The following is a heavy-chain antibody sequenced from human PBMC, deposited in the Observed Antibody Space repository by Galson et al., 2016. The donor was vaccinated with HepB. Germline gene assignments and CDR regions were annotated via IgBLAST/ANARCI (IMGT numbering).Heavy chain of an antibody. Sequence: TLSLTCTVSGGSITSSDYYWSWIRQPPGRGLEWLGYIYYSGNTYYNPSLKSRVIISVDTSKNQFSLKLSSVTAADTAVYYCASTNWWEGCRSSLCYKAGWFDTWGQGTRVTVSA. CDR2: IYYSGNT. V-gene: IGHV4-30-4*01. J-gene: IGHJ5*02. CDR1: GGSITSSDYY. D-gene: IGHD2-2*01. CDR3: ASTNWWEGCRSSLCYKAGWFDT.